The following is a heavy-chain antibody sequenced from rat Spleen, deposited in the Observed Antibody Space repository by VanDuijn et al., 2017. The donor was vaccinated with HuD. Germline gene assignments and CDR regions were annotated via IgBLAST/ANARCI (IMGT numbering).Heavy chain of an antibody. V-gene: IGHV5-25*01. CDR2: ISYDGVST. D-gene: IGHD1-1*01. Sequence: EVQLVESGGGLVQPGRSMKLSCAASGFTFSNYGMAWVRQAPKKGMEWVAYISYDGVSTYYRDSVKGRFTVSRDNAKSTLYLQMDSLRSEDTATYYCARHPDYSNYFDYWGQGVMVTVSS. J-gene: IGHJ2*01. CDR1: GFTFSNYG. CDR3: ARHPDYSNYFDY.